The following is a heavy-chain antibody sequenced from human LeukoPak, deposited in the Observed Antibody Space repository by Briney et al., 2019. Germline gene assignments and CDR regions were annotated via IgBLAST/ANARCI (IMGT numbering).Heavy chain of an antibody. CDR1: GGSISSNY. D-gene: IGHD6-6*01. CDR2: IHTSGST. V-gene: IGHV4-4*07. J-gene: IGHJ2*01. CDR3: AREYSSSDWYFDL. Sequence: SETLSLTCTVSGGSISSNYWSWIRQPAGKGLEWIGRIHTSGSTKYNPSLKSRVTMTVDTSKNQFSLTLNSVTAADTAVYYCAREYSSSDWYFDLWGRGTLVTVSS.